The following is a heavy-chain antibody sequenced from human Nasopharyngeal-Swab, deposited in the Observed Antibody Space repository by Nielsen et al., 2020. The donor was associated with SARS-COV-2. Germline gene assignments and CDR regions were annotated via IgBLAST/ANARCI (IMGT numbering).Heavy chain of an antibody. J-gene: IGHJ4*02. V-gene: IGHV3-74*01. CDR2: LHSDGSGT. CDR1: GFTISRYW. Sequence: GESPKISCAASGFTISRYWMLWVRHAPGKGLVWVSRLHSDGSGTTYADSARGRFTISRDNAKNTLYLQMNSLRAEDTAVYYCARGGDGYSMDYWGQGTLVTVSS. CDR3: ARGGDGYSMDY. D-gene: IGHD5-24*01.